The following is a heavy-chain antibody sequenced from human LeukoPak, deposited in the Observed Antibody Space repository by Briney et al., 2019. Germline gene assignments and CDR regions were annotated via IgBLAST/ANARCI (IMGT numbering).Heavy chain of an antibody. CDR2: ISSSSSTI. D-gene: IGHD3-10*02. V-gene: IGHV3-48*04. J-gene: IGHJ6*04. CDR3: AELGITMIGGV. CDR1: GFTFTSYG. Sequence: EGSLRLSCAASGFTFTSYGMNWVRQAPGKGLEWVSYISSSSSTIYYADSVKGRFTISRDNAKNSLYLQMNSLRAEDTAVYYCAELGITMIGGVWGKGTTVTISS.